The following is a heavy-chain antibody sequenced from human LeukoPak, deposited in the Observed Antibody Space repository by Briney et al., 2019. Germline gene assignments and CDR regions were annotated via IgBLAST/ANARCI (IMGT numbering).Heavy chain of an antibody. CDR1: GYTFTSYG. CDR3: AREALSWQLVPYYYGMDV. D-gene: IGHD6-13*01. J-gene: IGHJ6*02. V-gene: IGHV1-18*01. Sequence: ASVKVSCKASGYTFTSYGISWVRRAPGQGLEWMGWISAYNGNTNYAQKLQGRVTMTTDTSTSTAYMELRSLRSDDTAVYYCAREALSWQLVPYYYGMDVWGQGTTVTVSS. CDR2: ISAYNGNT.